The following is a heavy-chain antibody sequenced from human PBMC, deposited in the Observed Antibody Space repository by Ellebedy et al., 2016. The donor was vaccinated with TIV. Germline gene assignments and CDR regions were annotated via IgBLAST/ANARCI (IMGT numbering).Heavy chain of an antibody. Sequence: GESLKISCAVSGFTISRHWMSWVRQGPGKGLEWVANINQDGGEKSYVDSVRGRFTISRDNAKNSLYLQMNSLRAEDTAVYYCARLIGGTCQCAFEIWGQGTMVTVSS. D-gene: IGHD2-15*01. V-gene: IGHV3-7*01. CDR1: GFTISRHW. J-gene: IGHJ3*02. CDR2: INQDGGEK. CDR3: ARLIGGTCQCAFEI.